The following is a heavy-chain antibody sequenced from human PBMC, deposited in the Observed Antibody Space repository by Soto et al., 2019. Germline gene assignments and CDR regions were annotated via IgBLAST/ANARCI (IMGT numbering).Heavy chain of an antibody. CDR3: ARDRLWFGELLYEDAFDI. J-gene: IGHJ3*02. V-gene: IGHV1-46*03. Sequence: ASVKVSCKASGYTSTSYYMHWVRQAPGQGLEWMGIINPSGGSTSYAQKFQGRVTMTRDTSTSTVYMELSSLRSEDTAVYYCARDRLWFGELLYEDAFDIWGQGTMVTVSS. CDR1: GYTSTSYY. CDR2: INPSGGST. D-gene: IGHD3-10*01.